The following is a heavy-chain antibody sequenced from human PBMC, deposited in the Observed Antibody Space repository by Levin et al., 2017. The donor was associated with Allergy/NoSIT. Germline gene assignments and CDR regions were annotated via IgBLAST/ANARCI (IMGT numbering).Heavy chain of an antibody. V-gene: IGHV1-69*06. D-gene: IGHD3-22*01. CDR3: ARGAQDYYDSSRRPGGGLEY. CDR2: IIPIFGTA. CDR1: GGTFSSYA. J-gene: IGHJ4*02. Sequence: SVKVSCKASGGTFSSYAISWVRQAPGQGLEWMGGIIPIFGTANYAQKFQGRVTITADKSTSTAYMELSSLRSEDTAVYYCARGAQDYYDSSRRPGGGLEYWGQGTLVTVSS.